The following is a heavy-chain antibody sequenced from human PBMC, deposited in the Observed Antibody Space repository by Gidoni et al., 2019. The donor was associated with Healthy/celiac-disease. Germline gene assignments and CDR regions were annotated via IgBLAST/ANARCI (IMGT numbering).Heavy chain of an antibody. CDR3: AKLGGALIQLWLGRGGYGMDV. Sequence: EVQLLESGGGLVQPGGSLRLSCAASGFTFSSYAMSWVRQAPGKGLEWVSAISGIGGSTYYADSVKGRFTISRDNSKNTLYLQMNSRRAEDTAVYYCAKLGGALIQLWLGRGGYGMDVWGQGTTVTVSS. V-gene: IGHV3-23*01. CDR1: GFTFSSYA. D-gene: IGHD5-18*01. J-gene: IGHJ6*02. CDR2: ISGIGGST.